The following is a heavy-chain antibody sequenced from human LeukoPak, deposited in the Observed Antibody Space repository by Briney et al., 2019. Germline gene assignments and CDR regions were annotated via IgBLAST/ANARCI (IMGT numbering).Heavy chain of an antibody. D-gene: IGHD1/OR15-1a*01. CDR3: ARDGYGNNYMDV. J-gene: IGHJ6*03. V-gene: IGHV3-53*01. CDR2: IYSRGTT. Sequence: PGGSLRLSCAASGFSVSSNFMSWVRQAPGKGLEWVSVIYSRGTTYYADSVEGRFTISRDNSKNTLSLQMNNLRAEDTAVYYCARDGYGNNYMDVWGKGTTVTVSS. CDR1: GFSVSSNF.